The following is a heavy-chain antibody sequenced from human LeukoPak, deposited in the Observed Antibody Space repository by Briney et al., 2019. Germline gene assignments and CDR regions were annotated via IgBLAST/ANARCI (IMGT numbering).Heavy chain of an antibody. CDR3: ARVKGGWFDP. CDR2: IYYSGST. D-gene: IGHD3-16*01. V-gene: IGHV4-59*01. Sequence: PSENLSLTCTVSGGSISSYYWSWIRQPPGKGLEWIGYIYYSGSTNYNPSLKSRVTISVDTSKNQFSLKLSSVTAADTAVYYCARVKGGWFDPWGQGTLVTVSS. CDR1: GGSISSYY. J-gene: IGHJ5*02.